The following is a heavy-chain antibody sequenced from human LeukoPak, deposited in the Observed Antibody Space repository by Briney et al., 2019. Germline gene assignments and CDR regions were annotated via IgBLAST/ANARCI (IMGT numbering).Heavy chain of an antibody. Sequence: GASVKVSCKASGYTFTTYDINWVRQATGQGLEWMAWMNPNSGNTGYAQKFQGRVTMTRNTSISTAYMELSSLRSEDTAVYYCARVAGNCGGDCYRLVYWGQGTLDTVAS. CDR1: GYTFTTYD. V-gene: IGHV1-8*01. J-gene: IGHJ4*02. CDR2: MNPNSGNT. CDR3: ARVAGNCGGDCYRLVY. D-gene: IGHD2-21*01.